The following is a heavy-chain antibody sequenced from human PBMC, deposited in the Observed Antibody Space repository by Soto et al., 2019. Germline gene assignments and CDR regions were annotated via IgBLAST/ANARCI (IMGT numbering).Heavy chain of an antibody. CDR1: GFTFSSYG. J-gene: IGHJ6*02. V-gene: IGHV3-33*01. CDR2: IWYDGSNK. Sequence: GGSLRLSCAASGFTFSSYGMHWVRQAPGKGLEWVAVIWYDGSNKYYADSVKGRFTISRDNSKNTLYLQMNSLRAEDTAVYYCARDTAYYYDSSGHPYYYYGMDVWGQGTTVTVSS. D-gene: IGHD3-22*01. CDR3: ARDTAYYYDSSGHPYYYYGMDV.